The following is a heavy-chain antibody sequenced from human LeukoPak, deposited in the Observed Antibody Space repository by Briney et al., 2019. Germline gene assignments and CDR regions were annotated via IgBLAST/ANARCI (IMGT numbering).Heavy chain of an antibody. J-gene: IGHJ6*03. D-gene: IGHD3-10*01. CDR3: ASGVPYYYYMDV. Sequence: SETLSLTCTVSGGSISSNNYYWGWIRQPPGKGLEWIGSVHYSGSSYYNPSLKSRLTISVDTSKSQFSLKLSSVTAADTAVYYCASGVPYYYYMDVWGKGTTVTVSS. V-gene: IGHV4-39*07. CDR2: VHYSGSS. CDR1: GGSISSNNYY.